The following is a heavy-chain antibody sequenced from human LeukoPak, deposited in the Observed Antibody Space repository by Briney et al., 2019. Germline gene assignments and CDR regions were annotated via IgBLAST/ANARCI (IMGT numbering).Heavy chain of an antibody. Sequence: SETLSLTCSVSGDSISSSPSFWGWLRQPPGKGLEWIGTIHHTGSTYYKPSLRSRVTISVDTSKNQFSLKLSSVTAADTAVYYCARHVRETYYDFWSGYYNYLDVWGKGTTVTVSS. CDR1: GDSISSSPSF. D-gene: IGHD3-3*01. J-gene: IGHJ6*03. V-gene: IGHV4-39*01. CDR2: IHHTGST. CDR3: ARHVRETYYDFWSGYYNYLDV.